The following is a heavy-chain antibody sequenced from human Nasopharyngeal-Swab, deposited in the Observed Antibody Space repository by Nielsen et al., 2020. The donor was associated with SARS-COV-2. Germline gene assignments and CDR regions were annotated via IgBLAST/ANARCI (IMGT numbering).Heavy chain of an antibody. CDR2: ITGSGGTT. V-gene: IGHV3-23*01. CDR3: AGGSSGYSYAFDI. Sequence: WIRQPPGKGLEWLSSITGSGGTTYYTDSVKGRLTISRDNSRNTLYLQMNSLRAEDTAIYYCAGGSSGYSYAFDIWGQGTMVTVSS. D-gene: IGHD3-22*01. J-gene: IGHJ3*02.